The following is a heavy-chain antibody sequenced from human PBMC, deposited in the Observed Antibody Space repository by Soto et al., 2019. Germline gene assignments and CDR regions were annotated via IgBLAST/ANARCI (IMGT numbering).Heavy chain of an antibody. Sequence: EVQLVESGGGLVKPGGSLRLSCAASGFTFSSYSMNWVRQAPGKGLEWVSSISSSSSYIYYADSVKGRFTISRDNAKNSLYLQMNSLRAEDTAVYYCARGGGFYGSSSWGDYIYFDYWGQGTLVTVSS. D-gene: IGHD6-6*01. CDR3: ARGGGFYGSSSWGDYIYFDY. CDR1: GFTFSSYS. V-gene: IGHV3-21*01. J-gene: IGHJ4*02. CDR2: ISSSSSYI.